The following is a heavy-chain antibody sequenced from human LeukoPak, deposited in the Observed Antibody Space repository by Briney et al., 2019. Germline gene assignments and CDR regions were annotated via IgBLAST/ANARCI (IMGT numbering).Heavy chain of an antibody. J-gene: IGHJ4*02. D-gene: IGHD1-26*01. V-gene: IGHV3-21*01. CDR2: INKGGTFI. CDR1: GFTFRDYT. CDR3: ARVGNSGSYFSPFDY. Sequence: GGSLRLSCAASGFTFRDYTMNWVRQSPGKGLEWVSAINKGGTFIKYADSVKGRFVVSRDNAKNLLFLQMNSLRVEDTALYFCARVGNSGSYFSPFDYWGQGALVTVSS.